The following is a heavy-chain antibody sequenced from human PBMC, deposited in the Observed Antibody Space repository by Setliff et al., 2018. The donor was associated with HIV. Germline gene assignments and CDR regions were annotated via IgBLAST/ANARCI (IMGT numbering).Heavy chain of an antibody. J-gene: IGHJ1*01. CDR3: ARVSRGWYLGAEVAEYFDH. V-gene: IGHV4-59*01. D-gene: IGHD6-19*01. Sequence: SETLSLTCIVSGGSLSSYYWGWIRQPPGQGLELIGYIYYSGSDTYNPSLKSRVTISIDTSKNQFSLKLTSVTAADSATYYCARVSRGWYLGAEVAEYFDHWGQGTLVTVSS. CDR1: GGSLSSYY. CDR2: IYYSGSD.